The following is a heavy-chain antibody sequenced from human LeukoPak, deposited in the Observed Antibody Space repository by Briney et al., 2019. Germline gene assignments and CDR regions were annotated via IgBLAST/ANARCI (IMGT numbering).Heavy chain of an antibody. CDR3: AKDRDSSSWAEYFQH. V-gene: IGHV3-23*01. D-gene: IGHD6-13*01. J-gene: IGHJ1*01. CDR1: GFTFSSYA. CDR2: ISGSSGST. Sequence: PGGSLRLSCAASGFTFSSYAMSWVRQAPGKGLEWVSAISGSSGSTYYADSVKGRFTISRDNSKNTLYLQMNSLRAEDTAVYYCAKDRDSSSWAEYFQHWGQGTLVTVSS.